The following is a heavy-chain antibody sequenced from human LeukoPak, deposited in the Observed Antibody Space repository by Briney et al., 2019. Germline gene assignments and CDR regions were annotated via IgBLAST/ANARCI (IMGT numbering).Heavy chain of an antibody. CDR3: AKSGFGELWDY. D-gene: IGHD3-10*01. J-gene: IGHJ4*02. V-gene: IGHV3-23*01. CDR2: ISGSGGST. CDR1: GFTFSSYA. Sequence: GGSLRLSCAASGFTFSSYATHWVRQAPGKGLEWVSAISGSGGSTYYADSVKGRFTISRDNSKNTLYLQMNGLRAEDTAVYYCAKSGFGELWDYWGQGTLVIVSS.